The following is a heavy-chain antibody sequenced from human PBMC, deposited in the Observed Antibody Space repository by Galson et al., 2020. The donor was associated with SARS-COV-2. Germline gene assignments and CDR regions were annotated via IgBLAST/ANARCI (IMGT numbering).Heavy chain of an antibody. CDR1: GYTFTSYG. J-gene: IGHJ6*02. D-gene: IGHD3-10*01. CDR3: ASPSTGEIYGSGMYYGMDV. V-gene: IGHV1-18*01. Sequence: ASVKVSCKASGYTFTSYGISWVRQTPGQGLEWMGWISAYNGNTNYAQKLQGRVTMTTDTSTSTAYMELRSLSSDDTAVYYCASPSTGEIYGSGMYYGMDVWGQGTTVTVSS. CDR2: ISAYNGNT.